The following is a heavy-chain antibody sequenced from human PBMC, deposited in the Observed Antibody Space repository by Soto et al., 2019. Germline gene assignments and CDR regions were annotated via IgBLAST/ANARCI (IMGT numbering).Heavy chain of an antibody. J-gene: IGHJ6*02. D-gene: IGHD2-2*01. CDR1: GFTFSSYG. CDR2: ISYDGSNK. V-gene: IGHV3-30*03. CDR3: ARGSSGRRGYCSNTSCPLDV. Sequence: QVPLVESGGGVVQPGRSLRLSCAASGFTFSSYGMHWVRQAPGKGLEWVAVISYDGSNKYYADSVKGRFTISRDNSKNTLYLQMNSLRAEDTAVYYCARGSSGRRGYCSNTSCPLDVWGQGTTVTVSS.